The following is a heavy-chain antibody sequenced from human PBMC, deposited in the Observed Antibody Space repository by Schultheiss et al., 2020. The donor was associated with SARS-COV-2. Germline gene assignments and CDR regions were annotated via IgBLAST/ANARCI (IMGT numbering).Heavy chain of an antibody. V-gene: IGHV4-4*02. Sequence: SCAVSGGSISSSNWWSWVRQPPGKGLEWIGEIYHSGSTNYNPSLKSRVTISLDTSKNHFSLKLSSVTAADKAVYYSARKGGQCPVSWFDPWGRVALVPISS. D-gene: IGHD5/OR15-5a*01. CDR2: IYHSGST. J-gene: IGHJ5*02. CDR1: GGSISSSNW. CDR3: ARKGGQCPVSWFDP.